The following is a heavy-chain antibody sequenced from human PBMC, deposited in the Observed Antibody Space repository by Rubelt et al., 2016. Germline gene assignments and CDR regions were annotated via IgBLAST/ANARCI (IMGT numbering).Heavy chain of an antibody. J-gene: IGHJ4*02. CDR3: ARGRRWFGENY. Sequence: QVQLVQSGAEVKKPGASVKVSCKVSGYTLTDLSMHWVRQAPGKGIEWMGWINTNTGNPTYAQAFTGRFAVSLNSSGSKACLQMSSLRAEGTAVYYYARGRRWFGENYWGQGTLVTVSS. V-gene: IGHV7-4-1*02. D-gene: IGHD3-10*01. CDR2: INTNTGNP. CDR1: GYTLTDLS.